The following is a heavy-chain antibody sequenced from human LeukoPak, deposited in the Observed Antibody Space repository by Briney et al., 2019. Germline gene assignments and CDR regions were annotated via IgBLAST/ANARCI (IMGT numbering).Heavy chain of an antibody. CDR3: ARDNYYDSSGYYSFDY. Sequence: PGGSLRLSCAASGFTFSNYAMHWVRQAPGKGLEWVAVMSYDGSNKYYADSVKGRFTISGDNSKNTLYLQMNSLRTEDTAVYYCARDNYYDSSGYYSFDYWGQGTLVTVSS. CDR2: MSYDGSNK. D-gene: IGHD3-22*01. J-gene: IGHJ4*02. CDR1: GFTFSNYA. V-gene: IGHV3-30*04.